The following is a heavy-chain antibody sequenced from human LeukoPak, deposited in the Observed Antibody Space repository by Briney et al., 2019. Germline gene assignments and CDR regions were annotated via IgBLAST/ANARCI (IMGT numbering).Heavy chain of an antibody. CDR3: TREDKSSWHPLDY. CDR2: ISYDGRTT. Sequence: GGSLRLSCAASEFTLSTYGMHWVRQAPGKGLEWVAVISYDGRTTYYGDSVKARFTISRDISKNTLFLQMNSLRAEDTAVYYCTREDKSSWHPLDYWGQGTLVTVSS. CDR1: EFTLSTYG. V-gene: IGHV3-30*04. J-gene: IGHJ4*02. D-gene: IGHD6-13*01.